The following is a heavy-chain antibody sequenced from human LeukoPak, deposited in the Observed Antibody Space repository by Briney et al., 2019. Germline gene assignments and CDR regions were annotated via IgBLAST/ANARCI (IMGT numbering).Heavy chain of an antibody. Sequence: PSETLSLTCTVSGASISSYSWSWIRQTPGKGLEWIGYIYNSATTNYNPSLKSRLTISVDTSKNQISLKLTSVTAADTAVYYCARNSSSSWGYYSMDVWGKGTTVTVSS. V-gene: IGHV4-59*01. J-gene: IGHJ6*03. CDR3: ARNSSSSWGYYSMDV. CDR2: IYNSATT. D-gene: IGHD6-13*01. CDR1: GASISSYS.